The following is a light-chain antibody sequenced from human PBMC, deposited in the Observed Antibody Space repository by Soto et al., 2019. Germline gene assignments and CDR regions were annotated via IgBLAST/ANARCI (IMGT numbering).Light chain of an antibody. CDR1: QDISPY. J-gene: IGKJ3*01. Sequence: DIQLTQSPSFLSASVGDRVTITCRASQDISPYLAWYQQKAGKAPKLLIYAASTLQKGVPSRFSGSGSGTEFTLTISSLQPDDFATYYCQQLNTYPLFAFGPGTEVDI. CDR3: QQLNTYPLFA. V-gene: IGKV1-9*01. CDR2: AAS.